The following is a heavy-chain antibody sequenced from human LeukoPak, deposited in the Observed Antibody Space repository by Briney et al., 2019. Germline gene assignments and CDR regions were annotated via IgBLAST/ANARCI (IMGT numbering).Heavy chain of an antibody. CDR1: GFTVSSNY. V-gene: IGHV3-66*02. Sequence: GGSLRLSCAASGFTVSSNYMSWVRRAPGKGLEWVSVIYSGGSTYYADSVKGRFTISRDNSKNTLYLQMNSLRAEDTAVYYCARTYSSSWYFDYWGQGTLVTVSS. J-gene: IGHJ4*02. CDR2: IYSGGST. D-gene: IGHD6-13*01. CDR3: ARTYSSSWYFDY.